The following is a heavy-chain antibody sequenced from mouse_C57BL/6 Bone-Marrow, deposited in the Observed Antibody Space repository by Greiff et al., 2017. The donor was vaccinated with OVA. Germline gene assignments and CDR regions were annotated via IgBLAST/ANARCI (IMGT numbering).Heavy chain of an antibody. CDR2: IDPENGDT. V-gene: IGHV14-4*01. CDR1: GFNIKDDY. Sequence: EVQLVESGAELVRPGASVKLSCTASGFNIKDDYMHWVKQRPEQGLEWIGWIDPENGDTEYASKFQGKATITADTSSNTAYLQLSSLTSEDTAVYYCTTFLREFDYWGQGTTLTVSS. J-gene: IGHJ2*01. CDR3: TTFLREFDY.